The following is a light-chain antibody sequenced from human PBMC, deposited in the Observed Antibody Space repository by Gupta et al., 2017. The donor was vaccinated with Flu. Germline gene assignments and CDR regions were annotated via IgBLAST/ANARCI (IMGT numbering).Light chain of an antibody. CDR1: QGLVYSDGNTY. V-gene: IGKV2-30*01. Sequence: DVVMTQSPLFLAVTLGQPASISCRSSQGLVYSDGNTYLHWFQQRPGQSPRRLIHLVSYRDSGVPDRFSGSGSGTDFTLKISRVEAEDVGIYYCMQGAHWPWAFGQGTKVEIK. J-gene: IGKJ1*01. CDR2: LVS. CDR3: MQGAHWPWA.